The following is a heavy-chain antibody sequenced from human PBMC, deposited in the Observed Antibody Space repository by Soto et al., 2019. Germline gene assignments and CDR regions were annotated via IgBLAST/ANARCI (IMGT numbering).Heavy chain of an antibody. CDR3: ARSYSGGDAYFDY. CDR1: GGSISSGGYA. CDR2: IYQSGST. J-gene: IGHJ4*02. D-gene: IGHD2-21*02. V-gene: IGHV4-30-2*01. Sequence: LSLTCAVSGGSISSGGYAWAWIRQPPGKGLEWVGYIYQSGSTYYNPSLKSRVTIAADRSKNQFSLNLASVTAADTAVYYCARSYSGGDAYFDYWGQGTVVTVSS.